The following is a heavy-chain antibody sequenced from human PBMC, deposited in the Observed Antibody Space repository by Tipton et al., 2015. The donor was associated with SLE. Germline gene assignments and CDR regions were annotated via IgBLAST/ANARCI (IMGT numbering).Heavy chain of an antibody. CDR1: GGSISSSSYY. J-gene: IGHJ3*02. CDR2: IYYSGST. CDR3: ARGFRRVTQGAFDI. V-gene: IGHV4-39*01. Sequence: TLSLTCTVSGGSISSSSYYWGWIRQPPGKGLEWIGSIYYSGSTYYNPSLKSRVTISVDTSKNQFSLKLSSVTAADTAVYYCARGFRRVTQGAFDIWGQGTMVTVSS.